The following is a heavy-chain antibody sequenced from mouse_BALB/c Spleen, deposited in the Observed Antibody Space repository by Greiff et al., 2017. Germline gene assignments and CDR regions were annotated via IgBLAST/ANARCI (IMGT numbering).Heavy chain of an antibody. J-gene: IGHJ3*01. CDR1: GFTFSSFG. CDR3: ARPYGNSPWFAY. D-gene: IGHD2-1*01. CDR2: ISSGSSTI. Sequence: EVKLMESGGGLVQPGGSRKLSCAASGFTFSSFGMHWVRQAPEKGLEWVAYISSGSSTIYYADTVKGRFTISRDNPKNTLFLQMTSLRSEDTAMYYCARPYGNSPWFAYWGQGTLVTVSA. V-gene: IGHV5-17*02.